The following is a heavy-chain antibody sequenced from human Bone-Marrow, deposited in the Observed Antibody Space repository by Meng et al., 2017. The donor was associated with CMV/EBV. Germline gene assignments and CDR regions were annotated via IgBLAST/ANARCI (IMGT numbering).Heavy chain of an antibody. CDR1: GDSITRGS. D-gene: IGHD6-25*01. CDR2: IFSVGNT. CDR3: ARDQIHQRFDP. Sequence: CTVSGDSITRGSYPWTWIRQPAGRGPEWIGRIFSVGNTNYNPSLKDRVTTSIETSKNQFSLHLTSMTAADTAVYYCARDQIHQRFDPWGQGILVTVSS. J-gene: IGHJ5*02. V-gene: IGHV4-61*02.